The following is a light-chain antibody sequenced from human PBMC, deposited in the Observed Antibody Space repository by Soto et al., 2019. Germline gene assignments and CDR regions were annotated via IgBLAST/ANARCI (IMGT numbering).Light chain of an antibody. Sequence: QPVLTQPPSVSGAPGQRVTISCTGSSSNIGAGYDVHWYQQLPGTAPKLLIYGNSNRPSGVPDRFSCSKSCTSASLAITGLQAEDEADYYCQSFDSSLSGWGVFGGGTKLTVL. J-gene: IGLJ3*02. V-gene: IGLV1-40*01. CDR2: GNS. CDR1: SSNIGAGYD. CDR3: QSFDSSLSGWGV.